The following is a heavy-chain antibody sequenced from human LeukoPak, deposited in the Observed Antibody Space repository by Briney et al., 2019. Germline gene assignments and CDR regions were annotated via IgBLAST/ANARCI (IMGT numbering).Heavy chain of an antibody. D-gene: IGHD3-9*01. CDR1: GFTFDDYA. CDR2: ISWNSGSI. J-gene: IGHJ3*02. V-gene: IGHV3-9*01. Sequence: GGSLRLSCAASGFTFDDYAMHWVRQAPGKGLEWVSGISWNSGSIGYADSVKGRFTISRDNAKNSLYLQMNSLRAEDTALYYCANSLYFDFDGPDAFDIWGQGTMVTVSS. CDR3: ANSLYFDFDGPDAFDI.